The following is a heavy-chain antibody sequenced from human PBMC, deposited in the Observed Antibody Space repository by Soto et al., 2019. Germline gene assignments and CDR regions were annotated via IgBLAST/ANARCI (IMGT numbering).Heavy chain of an antibody. CDR1: GFTFSSYA. D-gene: IGHD3-22*01. CDR2: ISGSGGST. CDR3: AKVDIILIVVVITVDPLRAYGMDV. J-gene: IGHJ6*02. Sequence: GGSLRLSCAASGFTFSSYAMSWVRQAPGKGLEWVSAISGSGGSTYYADSVKGRFTISRDNSKNTLNLQMNSLRAEDTAVFYCAKVDIILIVVVITVDPLRAYGMDVWGQGTTVTVSS. V-gene: IGHV3-23*01.